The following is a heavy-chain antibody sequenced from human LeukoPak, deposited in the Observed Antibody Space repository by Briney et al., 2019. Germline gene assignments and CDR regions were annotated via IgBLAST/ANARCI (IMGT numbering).Heavy chain of an antibody. V-gene: IGHV3-30*18. CDR2: ISFEGSNK. Sequence: GRSLRLSCAASGFTFSSSGMHWVRQAPGKGLEWVAFISFEGSNKYYADSVKGRFTLSGDNSRNTLSLQMDSLRGEDTAVYYCAKDSPGVRGGPDYWGQGTLVTVSS. D-gene: IGHD3-10*02. CDR1: GFTFSSSG. CDR3: AKDSPGVRGGPDY. J-gene: IGHJ4*02.